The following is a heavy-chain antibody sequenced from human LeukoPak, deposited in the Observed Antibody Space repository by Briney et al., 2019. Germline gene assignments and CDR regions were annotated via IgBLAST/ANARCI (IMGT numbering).Heavy chain of an antibody. V-gene: IGHV3-30*14. CDR1: GFIFGGYA. J-gene: IGHJ4*02. CDR3: ARGYFHDSSGYDDY. Sequence: PGGSLRLSCAASGFIFGGYAMHWVRQAPGKGLQWLAVISYDGGKTYYADSVKGRFTISRDNSKNTLYLQMNSLRAEDTAVYYCARGYFHDSSGYDDYWGQGTLVTVSS. D-gene: IGHD3-22*01. CDR2: ISYDGGKT.